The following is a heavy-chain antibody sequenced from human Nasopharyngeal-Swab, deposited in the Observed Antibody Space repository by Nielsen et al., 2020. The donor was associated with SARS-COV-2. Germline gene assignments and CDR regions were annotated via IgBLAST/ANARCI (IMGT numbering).Heavy chain of an antibody. CDR1: GFTFSSYW. J-gene: IGHJ6*03. Sequence: LKISCAASGFTFSSYWMSWVRQAPGKGLEWVANIKQDGSEKYYVDSVKGRFTISRDNAKSSLYLQMNSLRAEDTAVYYCARRAGYSSSWLYYYYYYMDVWGKGTTVTVSS. D-gene: IGHD6-13*01. V-gene: IGHV3-7*01. CDR2: IKQDGSEK. CDR3: ARRAGYSSSWLYYYYYYMDV.